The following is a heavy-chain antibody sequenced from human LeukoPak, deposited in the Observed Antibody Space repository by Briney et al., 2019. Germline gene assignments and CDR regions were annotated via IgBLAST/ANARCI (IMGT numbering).Heavy chain of an antibody. V-gene: IGHV1-46*01. J-gene: IGHJ5*02. CDR3: ARDFYGSRSYYNWFDP. CDR2: INPSGGST. CDR1: GYTFTSYY. Sequence: GASVKVSCKASGYTFTSYYMHWVRQAPGQGLEWMGIINPSGGSTSYAQKFQGRVTMTRDTSTSTVYMELSSLRSEDTAVYYCARDFYGSRSYYNWFDPWGQGTLVTVSS. D-gene: IGHD3-10*01.